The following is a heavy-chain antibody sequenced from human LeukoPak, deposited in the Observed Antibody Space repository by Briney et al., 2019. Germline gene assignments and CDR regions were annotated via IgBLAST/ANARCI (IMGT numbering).Heavy chain of an antibody. V-gene: IGHV3-21*01. CDR2: ITSSSSNI. D-gene: IGHD5-12*01. J-gene: IGHJ6*03. Sequence: GGSLRLSCVVSGFTFSNYNMNWVRLAPGKGLEWVSSITSSSSNIYYADSVKGRFTISRDNAKNLLYLQMNGLRAEDTGVYYCARDPTIYYYYMDVWGKGTAVTVSS. CDR3: ARDPTIYYYYMDV. CDR1: GFTFSNYN.